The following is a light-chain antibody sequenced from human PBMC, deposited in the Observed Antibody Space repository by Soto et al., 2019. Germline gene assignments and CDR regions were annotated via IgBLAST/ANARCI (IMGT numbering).Light chain of an antibody. CDR3: QQYNSYSRT. CDR2: DAS. J-gene: IGKJ2*01. CDR1: QSISTW. Sequence: DIQMTQSPSTLSASVGDRVTITCRASQSISTWLAWFQQKPGKAPDLLIYDASSLESGVPSRFSGSGSGTEFTLTINSLQPDDVATYYCQQYNSYSRTFGQGTKVDIK. V-gene: IGKV1-5*01.